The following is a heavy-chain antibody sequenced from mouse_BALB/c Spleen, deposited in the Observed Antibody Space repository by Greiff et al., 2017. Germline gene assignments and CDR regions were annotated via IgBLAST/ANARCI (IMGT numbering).Heavy chain of an antibody. J-gene: IGHJ4*01. CDR1: GFAFSSYD. CDR3: ARHKHYGDAMDY. V-gene: IGHV5-12-1*01. D-gene: IGHD1-1*02. Sequence: EVKVVESGGGLVKPGGSLKLSCAASGFAFSSYDMSWVRQTPEKRLEWVAYISSGGGSTYYPDTVKGRFTISRDNAKNTLYLQMSSLKSEDTAMYYCARHKHYGDAMDYWGQGTSVTVSS. CDR2: ISSGGGST.